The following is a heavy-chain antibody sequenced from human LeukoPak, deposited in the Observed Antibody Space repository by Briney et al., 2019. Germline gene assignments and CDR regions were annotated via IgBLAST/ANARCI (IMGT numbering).Heavy chain of an antibody. V-gene: IGHV1-8*02. Sequence: ASVKVSCKASGYTFTSYGISWVRQASGQGLEWMGWMNPNSGNTGYAQKFQGRVTMTRNTSISTAYMELSSLRSEDTAVYYCARGGDYYDSSGYYVWGQGTLVTVSS. CDR3: ARGGDYYDSSGYYV. D-gene: IGHD3-22*01. J-gene: IGHJ4*02. CDR1: GYTFTSYG. CDR2: MNPNSGNT.